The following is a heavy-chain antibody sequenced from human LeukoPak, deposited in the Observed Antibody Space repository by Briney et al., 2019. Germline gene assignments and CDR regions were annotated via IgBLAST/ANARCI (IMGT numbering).Heavy chain of an antibody. J-gene: IGHJ5*02. V-gene: IGHV3-30*18. CDR2: ISYDGSNK. D-gene: IGHD5-24*01. Sequence: GGFLRLSCAASGFTFSSYGMHWVRQAPGKGLEWVAVISYDGSNKYYADSVKGRFTISRDNSKNTLYLQMNSLRAEDTAVYYCAKVYAEMAAYNWFDPWGQGTLVTVSS. CDR3: AKVYAEMAAYNWFDP. CDR1: GFTFSSYG.